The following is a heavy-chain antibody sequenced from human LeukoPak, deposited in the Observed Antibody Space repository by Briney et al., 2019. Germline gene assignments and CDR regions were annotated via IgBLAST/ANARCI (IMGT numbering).Heavy chain of an antibody. V-gene: IGHV3-7*03. J-gene: IGHJ3*01. CDR3: ARVQSSTWTGGGFDL. CDR1: GFTFSSYW. CDR2: INQDGSEK. Sequence: GGSLRLSCAASGFTFSSYWMSWVRQAPGKGREWVAHINQDGSEKYYVDSVKGRFTISRDNAKNSLYLQMNSLSAEDTAFYHCARVQSSTWTGGGFDLWGQGTRVTVSS. D-gene: IGHD6-13*01.